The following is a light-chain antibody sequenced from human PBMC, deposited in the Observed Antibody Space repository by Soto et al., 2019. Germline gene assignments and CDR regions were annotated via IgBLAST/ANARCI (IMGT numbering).Light chain of an antibody. V-gene: IGKV3-11*01. Sequence: EIVFTQSPATLSAFPGDRVTLSCRASHALNTRLAWYQHKPGQAPRLLIYLTSNRAAGVPARFSAWGSETDFTLTISDVEPEDFAVYYCHQRQSWPRTFGQGTKVDIK. CDR2: LTS. CDR3: HQRQSWPRT. CDR1: HALNTR. J-gene: IGKJ1*01.